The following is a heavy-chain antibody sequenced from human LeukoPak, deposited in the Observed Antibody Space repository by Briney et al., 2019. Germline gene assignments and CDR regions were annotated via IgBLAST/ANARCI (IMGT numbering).Heavy chain of an antibody. CDR3: ARARGIGIAAAGDFDY. V-gene: IGHV4-61*08. Sequence: SETLSLTCTVSGGSISSGGYYWSWIRQRPGKGLEWIGYIYYSGSTNYNPSLKSRVTISVDTSKNQFSLKLSSVTAADTAVYYCARARGIGIAAAGDFDYWGQGTLVTVSS. D-gene: IGHD6-13*01. CDR2: IYYSGST. J-gene: IGHJ4*02. CDR1: GGSISSGGYY.